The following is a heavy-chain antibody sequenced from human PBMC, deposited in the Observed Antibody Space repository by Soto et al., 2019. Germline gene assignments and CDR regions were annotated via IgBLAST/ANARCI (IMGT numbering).Heavy chain of an antibody. V-gene: IGHV4-39*01. CDR2: IYYSGST. Sequence: QLQLQESGPGLVKPSETLSLTCTVSGGSISSSSYYWGWIRQPPGKGLEWIGSIYYSGSTYYNPSLKSRVTISVDTSKNQFSLKLSSVTAADTAVYYCARLGDFFYDSSGYYADYWGQGTLVTVSS. CDR1: GGSISSSSYY. J-gene: IGHJ4*02. D-gene: IGHD3-22*01. CDR3: ARLGDFFYDSSGYYADY.